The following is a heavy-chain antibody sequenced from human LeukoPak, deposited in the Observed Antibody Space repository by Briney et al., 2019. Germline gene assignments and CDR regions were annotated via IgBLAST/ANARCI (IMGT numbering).Heavy chain of an antibody. D-gene: IGHD3-16*02. CDR1: GYTFTCYY. V-gene: IGHV1-2*02. J-gene: IGHJ4*02. CDR3: ARDSTYYDYVWGSYRQYYFDY. CDR2: INPNSGGT. Sequence: ASVKVSCKASGYTFTCYYMHWVRQAPGQGLEWMGWINPNSGGTNYAQKFQGRVTMTRDTSISTAYMELSRLRSDDTAVYYCARDSTYYDYVWGSYRQYYFDYWGQGTLVTVSS.